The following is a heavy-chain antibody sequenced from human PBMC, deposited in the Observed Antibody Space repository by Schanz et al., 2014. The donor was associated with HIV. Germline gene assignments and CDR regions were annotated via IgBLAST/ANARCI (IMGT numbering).Heavy chain of an antibody. Sequence: EVQLLESGGDLVQPGGSLRLSCEVSGFSLINNAMTWVRQAPGKGLEWVSDIRGGGDTYYADSVRGRFTFSRDDSKNTLILQMTSLRVEDTAVYYCGGHGGFSYWGQGTRVAVSP. CDR1: GFSLINNA. D-gene: IGHD6-25*01. V-gene: IGHV3-23*01. J-gene: IGHJ4*02. CDR2: IRGGGDT. CDR3: GGHGGFSY.